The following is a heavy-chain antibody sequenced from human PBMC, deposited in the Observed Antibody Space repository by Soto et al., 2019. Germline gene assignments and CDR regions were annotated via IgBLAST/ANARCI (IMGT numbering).Heavy chain of an antibody. CDR1: GGTFSSYT. D-gene: IGHD1-1*01. CDR2: IIPILGIA. CDR3: ASVPKGTTGPRRAFDI. Sequence: QVQLVQSGAEVKKPGSSVKVSCKASGGTFSSYTISWVRQAPGQGLEWMGRIIPILGIANYAQKFQGRVTITAYKPTSTAYMELSSLRSEDTAVYYCASVPKGTTGPRRAFDIWCQGTMVTVSS. J-gene: IGHJ3*02. V-gene: IGHV1-69*02.